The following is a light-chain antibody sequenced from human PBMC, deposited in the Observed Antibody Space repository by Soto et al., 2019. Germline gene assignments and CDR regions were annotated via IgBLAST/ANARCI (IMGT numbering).Light chain of an antibody. CDR1: QSVAGNF. CDR2: AAS. V-gene: IGKV3-20*01. J-gene: IGKJ3*01. CDR3: QQYGNSPLT. Sequence: EIVLTQSPGTLSLSPGERATLSCTASQSVAGNFLAWYQQRPGQAPRLIISAASSRATAIPDRFSGSGSGTEFTLTISRLEPDDSAVYFCQQYGNSPLTFGSGTKLNIK.